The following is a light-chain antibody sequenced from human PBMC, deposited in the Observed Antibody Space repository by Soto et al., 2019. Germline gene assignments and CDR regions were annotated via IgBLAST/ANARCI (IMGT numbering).Light chain of an antibody. CDR3: QLYGSSPPKYT. J-gene: IGKJ2*01. V-gene: IGKV3-20*01. CDR1: QSVSSTY. Sequence: EIVLTQSPGTLSLSPGERATLSCRASQSVSSTYLAWYHQKPGQAPRLLIYGASSRATGIPDRFSGSGSGTDFTLTISRLEPEDFAVYYWQLYGSSPPKYTFGQGTKLEIK. CDR2: GAS.